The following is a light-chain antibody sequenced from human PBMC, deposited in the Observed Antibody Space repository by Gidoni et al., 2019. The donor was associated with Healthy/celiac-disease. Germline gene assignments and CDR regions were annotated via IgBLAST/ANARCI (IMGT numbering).Light chain of an antibody. CDR2: GAS. CDR1: QSVSSN. Sequence: DIVMTQSPATLSVSPGERATLSCRASQSVSSNLAWYQQKPGQAPRLLIYGASTRATGIPARFSGSGSGTEFTLTISSLQSEDLAVYYCQQYNNWPRTFGGGTKVEIK. V-gene: IGKV3-15*01. J-gene: IGKJ4*01. CDR3: QQYNNWPRT.